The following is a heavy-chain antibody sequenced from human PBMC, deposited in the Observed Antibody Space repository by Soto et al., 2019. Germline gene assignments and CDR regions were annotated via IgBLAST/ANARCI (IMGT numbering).Heavy chain of an antibody. CDR3: ARDRSGWFDAFDI. J-gene: IGHJ3*02. Sequence: EVQLLESGGGLVQPGGSLRLSCAASGFTFSSYAMSWVRQAPGKGLEWVSAISGSGGSTYYADSVKGRFTISRDNSKNSVYLKMNSQRTEDTAVYFCARDRSGWFDAFDIWGHGTMVTVSS. CDR1: GFTFSSYA. CDR2: ISGSGGST. V-gene: IGHV3-23*01. D-gene: IGHD6-19*01.